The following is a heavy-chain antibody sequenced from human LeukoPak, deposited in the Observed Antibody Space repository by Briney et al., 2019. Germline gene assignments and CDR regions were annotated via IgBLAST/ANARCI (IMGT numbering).Heavy chain of an antibody. V-gene: IGHV1-2*02. J-gene: IGHJ4*02. D-gene: IGHD6-19*01. Sequence: ASVKVSCKASGYTFTGYYIHWVQQAPGQGLEWMGWINPNSGGTNYAQKFQGRVTMTRDTSISTAYMELSRLRSDDTAVYYCAREKLSSGWSNPTFDYWGQGTLVTVSS. CDR1: GYTFTGYY. CDR3: AREKLSSGWSNPTFDY. CDR2: INPNSGGT.